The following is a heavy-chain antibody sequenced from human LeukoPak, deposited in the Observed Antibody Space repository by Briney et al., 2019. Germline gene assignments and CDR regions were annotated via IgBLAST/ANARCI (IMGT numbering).Heavy chain of an antibody. V-gene: IGHV4-59*08. CDR2: IYYSGST. CDR3: AGAPNPSYFDY. J-gene: IGHJ4*02. Sequence: KTSETLSLTCTVSGGSISSYYWSWIRQPPGKGLEWIGYIYYSGSTNYNPSLKSRLTISVDTSKNQFSLKLSSVTAADTAMYYCAGAPNPSYFDYWGQGPLVTVSS. CDR1: GGSISSYY. D-gene: IGHD2-8*01.